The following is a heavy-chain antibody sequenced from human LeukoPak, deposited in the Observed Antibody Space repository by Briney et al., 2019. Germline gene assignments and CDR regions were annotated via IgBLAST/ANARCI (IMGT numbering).Heavy chain of an antibody. V-gene: IGHV3-15*01. CDR3: TTDRLFGDIDY. Sequence: PGGSLRLACAASGFTVSNAWMSWVRQAPGKGLEWVGRIKSKTDGGTTDYAAPVKGRFTISRDDSKNTLYLQMNSLKTEDTAVYYCTTDRLFGDIDYWGQGTLVTVSS. CDR2: IKSKTDGGTT. D-gene: IGHD3-16*01. CDR1: GFTVSNAW. J-gene: IGHJ4*02.